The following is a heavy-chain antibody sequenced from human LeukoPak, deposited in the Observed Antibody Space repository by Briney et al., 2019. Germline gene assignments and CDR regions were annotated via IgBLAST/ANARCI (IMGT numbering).Heavy chain of an antibody. D-gene: IGHD5-24*01. CDR2: ISGSGGST. CDR1: GFTVSSNY. J-gene: IGHJ4*02. Sequence: QPGGSLRLSCAASGFTVSSNYMSWVRQAPGKGLEWVSAISGSGGSTYYADSVKGRLTISRDNSKNTLYLQMNSLRAEDTAVYYCAKVEMNVGPSGIDYWGQGTLVTVSS. CDR3: AKVEMNVGPSGIDY. V-gene: IGHV3-23*01.